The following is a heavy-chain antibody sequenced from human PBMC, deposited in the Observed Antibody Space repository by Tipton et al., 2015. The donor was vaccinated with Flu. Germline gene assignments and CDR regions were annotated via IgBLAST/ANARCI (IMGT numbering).Heavy chain of an antibody. J-gene: IGHJ5*02. Sequence: TLSLTCSVSGYSIRSAYYWGWVRRPPGKGLEWIGTIYHSGTTYYNPSLKSRLTISVDTSKNQFSLRLSSVTAADTAVYYCARRVYSNYVSDPKSWFDPWGQGILVTVSS. CDR3: ARRVYSNYVSDPKSWFDP. D-gene: IGHD4-11*01. CDR2: IYHSGTT. CDR1: GYSIRSAYY. V-gene: IGHV4-38-2*01.